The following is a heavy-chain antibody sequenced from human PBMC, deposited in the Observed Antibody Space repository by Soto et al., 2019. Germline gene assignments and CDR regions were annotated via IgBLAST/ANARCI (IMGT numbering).Heavy chain of an antibody. CDR3: AKASSVSWGVFDF. J-gene: IGHJ4*02. CDR1: GFTFSSNA. V-gene: IGHV3-23*01. D-gene: IGHD3-10*01. CDR2: ISANSGTT. Sequence: EVQLLESGGDLVQPGGSLRLSCAASGFTFSSNAMTWVRQAPGKGLGWVSFISANSGTTYFADSVRGRFTISRDNSKNTLCLQMNSLRAEDTAVYYCAKASSVSWGVFDFWGQGTLITVSS.